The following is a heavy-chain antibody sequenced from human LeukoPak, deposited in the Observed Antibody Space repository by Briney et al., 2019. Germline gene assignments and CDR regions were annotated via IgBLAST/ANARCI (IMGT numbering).Heavy chain of an antibody. D-gene: IGHD6-19*01. CDR3: ARGGIAVAGTGDY. V-gene: IGHV1-18*01. Sequence: ASVKVSCTASGYTFTSYGISWVRQAPGQGLGWMGWISAYNGNTNYAQKLQGRVTMTTDTSTSTVYMELSSLRSEDAAVYYCARGGIAVAGTGDYWGQGTLVTVSS. J-gene: IGHJ4*02. CDR2: ISAYNGNT. CDR1: GYTFTSYG.